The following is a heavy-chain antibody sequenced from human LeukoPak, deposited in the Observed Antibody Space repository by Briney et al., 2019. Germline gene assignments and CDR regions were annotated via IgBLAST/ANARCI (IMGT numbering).Heavy chain of an antibody. CDR3: ARGPMTTENDFDY. CDR2: INPNSGGT. D-gene: IGHD4-17*01. CDR1: GYTFTGYY. J-gene: IGHJ4*02. Sequence: ASVKVSCKASGYTFTGYYMHWVRQAPGQGLEWMGWINPNSGGTNYAQKFQGRVTMTRDTSISTAYMELSRLRSDDTAVYYCARGPMTTENDFDYWGQGTLVTVSS. V-gene: IGHV1-2*02.